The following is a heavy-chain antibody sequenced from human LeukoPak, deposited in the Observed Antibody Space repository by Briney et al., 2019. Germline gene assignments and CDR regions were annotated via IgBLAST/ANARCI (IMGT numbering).Heavy chain of an antibody. Sequence: SETLSLTCTVSGGSISSYYWSWIRQPPGKGLEWIGYIYYSGSTNYNPSPKSRVTISVDTSKNQFSLKLSSVTAADTAVYYCARVTYSRSSISLDAFDIWGQGTMVTVSS. J-gene: IGHJ3*02. CDR2: IYYSGST. D-gene: IGHD6-6*01. CDR1: GGSISSYY. V-gene: IGHV4-59*12. CDR3: ARVTYSRSSISLDAFDI.